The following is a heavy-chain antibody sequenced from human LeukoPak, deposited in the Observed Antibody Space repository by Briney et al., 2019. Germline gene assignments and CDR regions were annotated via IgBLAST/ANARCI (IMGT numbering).Heavy chain of an antibody. J-gene: IGHJ4*02. Sequence: SETLSLTCTVSGGSISSSSYYWRWIRQPPGTGLEWIGSIYYSGSTYYNPSLKSRVTISVDTSKNRFSLKLSSVTAADTAVYYCASSEDAYGPIGFDYWGQGTLVTVSS. V-gene: IGHV4-39*07. D-gene: IGHD3-16*01. CDR2: IYYSGST. CDR3: ASSEDAYGPIGFDY. CDR1: GGSISSSSYY.